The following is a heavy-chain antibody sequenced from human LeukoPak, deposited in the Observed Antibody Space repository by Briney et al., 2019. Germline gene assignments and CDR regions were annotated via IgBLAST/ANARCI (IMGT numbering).Heavy chain of an antibody. CDR1: GGSISSGSYY. CDR3: ARYGPPRLRGVRGAFDI. CDR2: IYTSGST. D-gene: IGHD4-17*01. J-gene: IGHJ3*02. V-gene: IGHV4-61*02. Sequence: SETLSLTCTVSGGSISSGSYYWSWIRQPAGKGLEWIGRIYTSGSTNYNPSLKSRVTISVDTSKNQFSLKLSSVTAADTAVYYCARYGPPRLRGVRGAFDIWGHGTMVTVSS.